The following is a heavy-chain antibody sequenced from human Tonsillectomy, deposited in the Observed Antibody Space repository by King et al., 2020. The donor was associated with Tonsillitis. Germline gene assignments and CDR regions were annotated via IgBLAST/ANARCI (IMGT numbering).Heavy chain of an antibody. J-gene: IGHJ6*02. V-gene: IGHV4-34*01. CDR3: ARLVAGTSYYNYGMDV. D-gene: IGHD1-1*01. CDR1: GGSFSGYY. Sequence: VQLQQWGAGLLKPSETLSLTCAVYGGSFSGYYWSWIRQPPGKGLEWIGEINHSGSTKNNPSLQSRVTISVDTSKNRCSLKLSSVTAADTAVYYCARLVAGTSYYNYGMDVWGQGTTVTVSS. CDR2: INHSGST.